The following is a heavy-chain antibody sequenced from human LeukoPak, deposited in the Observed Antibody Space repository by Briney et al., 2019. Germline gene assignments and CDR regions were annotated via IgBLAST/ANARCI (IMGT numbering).Heavy chain of an antibody. V-gene: IGHV1-69*04. D-gene: IGHD3-22*01. J-gene: IGHJ4*02. CDR2: IIPILGIA. CDR3: ARDPYYYDSSGYYVLLDY. Sequence: GASVKVSCKASGGTFSSYAISWVRQAPGQGLEWMGRIIPILGIANCAQKFQGRVTITADKSTSTAYMELSSLRSEDTAVYYCARDPYYYDSSGYYVLLDYWGQGTLVTVSS. CDR1: GGTFSSYA.